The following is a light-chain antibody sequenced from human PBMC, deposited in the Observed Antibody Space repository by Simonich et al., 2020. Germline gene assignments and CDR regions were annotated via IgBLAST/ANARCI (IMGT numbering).Light chain of an antibody. CDR2: KAS. V-gene: IGKV1-5*03. J-gene: IGKJ2*01. Sequence: DIQMTQSPSTLSASVGNRVTITCRASQSISSWLAWDQQQPGKATKLLIYKASSLESGVPSRFSGSGSGTEFTLTISSLQPDDFATYYCQQYNSYSPYTFGQGTKLEIK. CDR3: QQYNSYSPYT. CDR1: QSISSW.